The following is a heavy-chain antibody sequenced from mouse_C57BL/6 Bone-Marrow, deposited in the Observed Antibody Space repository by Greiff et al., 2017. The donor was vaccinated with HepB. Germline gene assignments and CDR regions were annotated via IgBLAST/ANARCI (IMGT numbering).Heavy chain of an antibody. CDR2: ISYDGSN. Sequence: EVKLQESGPGLVKPSQSLSLTCSVTGYSITSGYYWNWIRQFPGNKLEWMGYISYDGSNNYNPSLKNRISITRDTSKNQFFLKLNSVTTEDTATYYCANIYYDYDYFDYWGQGTTLTVSS. J-gene: IGHJ2*01. CDR1: GYSITSGYY. CDR3: ANIYYDYDYFDY. V-gene: IGHV3-6*01. D-gene: IGHD2-4*01.